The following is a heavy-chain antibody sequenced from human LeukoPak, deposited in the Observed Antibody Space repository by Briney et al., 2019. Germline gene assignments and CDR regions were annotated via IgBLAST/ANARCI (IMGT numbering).Heavy chain of an antibody. CDR3: ARGRITIFGVVIIHPRGSYMDV. CDR1: GGSFSGYY. Sequence: SETLSLTCAVYGGSFSGYYWSWIRQPQGKGLEWIGEINHSGSTNYNPSLKSRVTISVDTSKNQFSLKLSSVTAADTAVYYCARGRITIFGVVIIHPRGSYMDVWGKGTTVTVSS. V-gene: IGHV4-34*01. J-gene: IGHJ6*03. D-gene: IGHD3-3*01. CDR2: INHSGST.